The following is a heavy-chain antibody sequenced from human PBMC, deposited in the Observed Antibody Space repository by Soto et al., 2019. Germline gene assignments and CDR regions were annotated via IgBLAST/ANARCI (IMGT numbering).Heavy chain of an antibody. V-gene: IGHV3-30*18. J-gene: IGHJ6*02. CDR2: ISYDGSNK. CDR1: GFTFSSYG. D-gene: IGHD6-19*01. Sequence: QVQLVESGGGVVQPGRSLRLSCAASGFTFSSYGMHWVRQAPGKGLEWVAVISYDGSNKYYADSVKGRFTISRDNSKNTLYLHMNSLRAEDTAVYYCAKDPQWLVTLYYYYYGMDVWGQGTTVTVSS. CDR3: AKDPQWLVTLYYYYYGMDV.